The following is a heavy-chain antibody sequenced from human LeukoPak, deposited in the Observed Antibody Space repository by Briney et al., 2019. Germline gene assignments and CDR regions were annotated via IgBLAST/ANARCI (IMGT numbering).Heavy chain of an antibody. CDR3: ARDRRYDFWSGYLYYFDY. V-gene: IGHV4-38-2*02. Sequence: PSETLSLTCTVSGYSISSGYYWGWIRQPPGKGLEWIGSIYHSGSTYYNPSLKSRVTISVDTSKNQFSLKLSPVIAADTAVYYCARDRRYDFWSGYLYYFDYWGQGTLVTVSS. D-gene: IGHD3-3*01. CDR1: GYSISSGYY. J-gene: IGHJ4*02. CDR2: IYHSGST.